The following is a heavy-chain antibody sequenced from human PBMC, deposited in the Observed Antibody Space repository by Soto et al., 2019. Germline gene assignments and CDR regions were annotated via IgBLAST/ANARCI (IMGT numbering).Heavy chain of an antibody. V-gene: IGHV1-18*01. CDR1: GYTFTSYG. CDR3: ERFEEQWLVYHY. D-gene: IGHD6-19*01. Sequence: ASVKVSCKASGYTFTSYGISWVRQAPGQGLEWMGWISAYNGNTNYAQKLQGRVTMTTDTSTSTAYMELRSLRSDDTAVYYCERFEEQWLVYHYWGQGTLVTVSS. J-gene: IGHJ4*02. CDR2: ISAYNGNT.